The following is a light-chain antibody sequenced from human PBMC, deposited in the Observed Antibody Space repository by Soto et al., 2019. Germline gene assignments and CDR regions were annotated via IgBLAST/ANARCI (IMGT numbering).Light chain of an antibody. J-gene: IGKJ2*01. V-gene: IGKV3-20*01. Sequence: EIVLTQSPGTLSLSPGESATLSCRASQSFSTNYLAWYQHQAGQAPRLLIYGASTRATGIPDRFSGSGSGADYTLTISRLEPEDFAVYYCQQYASSMVYTFGQGTKLEVK. CDR3: QQYASSMVYT. CDR1: QSFSTNY. CDR2: GAS.